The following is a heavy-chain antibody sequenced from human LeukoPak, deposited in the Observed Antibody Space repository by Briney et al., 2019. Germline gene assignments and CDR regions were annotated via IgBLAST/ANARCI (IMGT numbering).Heavy chain of an antibody. V-gene: IGHV3-21*01. CDR1: GFTFSSYS. CDR2: ISRSSSYI. CDR3: ARDRYSSSWYSIYYYGMDV. Sequence: GGSLRLSCAASGFTFSSYSMNWVRQAPGKGLEWVSSISRSSSYIYYADSVKGRFTISRDNAKNSLYLQMNSLRAEDTAVYYCARDRYSSSWYSIYYYGMDVWGQGTTVTVSS. J-gene: IGHJ6*02. D-gene: IGHD6-13*01.